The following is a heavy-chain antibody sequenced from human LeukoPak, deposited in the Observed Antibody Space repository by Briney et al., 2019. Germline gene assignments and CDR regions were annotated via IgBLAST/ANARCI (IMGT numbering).Heavy chain of an antibody. CDR3: VSPRGFSYGYFDY. CDR2: IDTSGST. D-gene: IGHD5-18*01. J-gene: IGHJ4*02. Sequence: SETLSLTCTVSGGSISSYYWSWIRQPAGKGLEWIGHIDTSGSTNYNPSLKSRVTISVDTSKNQFSLTLGSVSATDTAVYYCVSPRGFSYGYFDYWGQGTLVTVSS. CDR1: GGSISSYY. V-gene: IGHV4-4*07.